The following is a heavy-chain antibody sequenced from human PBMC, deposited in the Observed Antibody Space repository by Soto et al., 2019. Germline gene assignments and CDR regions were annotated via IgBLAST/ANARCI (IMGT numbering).Heavy chain of an antibody. J-gene: IGHJ6*02. CDR1: GYTFTGYY. CDR2: INPNSGGT. D-gene: IGHD2-2*01. V-gene: IGHV1-2*04. Sequence: ASVKVSCKASGYTFTGYYMHWVRQAPGQGLEWMGWINPNSGGTNYAQKFQGWVTMTRDTSISTAYTELSRLRSDDTAVYYCARDRYCSSTSCYPEGAYYYYGMDVWGQGTTVTVSS. CDR3: ARDRYCSSTSCYPEGAYYYYGMDV.